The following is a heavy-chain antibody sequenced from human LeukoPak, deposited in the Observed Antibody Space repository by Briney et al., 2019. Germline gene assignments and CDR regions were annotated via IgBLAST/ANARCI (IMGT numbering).Heavy chain of an antibody. D-gene: IGHD3-16*01. J-gene: IGHJ4*02. CDR1: GFTFSSYA. Sequence: PGGSLRLSCAASGFTFSSYAMSWVRQAPGKGLEWVSAISGSGGSTYYADSVKGRFTISRDNGQNSLYLQMNSLRDEDTAVYYCARDKDYGFDYWGQGTLVTVSS. CDR3: ARDKDYGFDY. V-gene: IGHV3-23*01. CDR2: ISGSGGST.